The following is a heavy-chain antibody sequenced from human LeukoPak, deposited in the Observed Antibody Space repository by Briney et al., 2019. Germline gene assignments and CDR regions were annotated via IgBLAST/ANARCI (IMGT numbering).Heavy chain of an antibody. CDR1: GGSINSNNFY. Sequence: SETLSLTCTVSGGSINSNNFYWGWIRQPPGKGLEWIGSIYYSGSTNYNPSLKSRVTISVDTSKNQFSLKLSSVTAADTAVYYCARVGGSSTSLYYFDYWGQGTLVTVSS. J-gene: IGHJ4*02. CDR3: ARVGGSSTSLYYFDY. D-gene: IGHD2-2*01. CDR2: IYYSGST. V-gene: IGHV4-39*07.